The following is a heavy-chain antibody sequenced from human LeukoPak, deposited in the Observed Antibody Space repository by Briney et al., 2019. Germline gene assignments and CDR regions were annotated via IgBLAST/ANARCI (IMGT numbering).Heavy chain of an antibody. CDR1: GGSISSSSYY. D-gene: IGHD6-19*01. V-gene: IGHV4-39*07. Sequence: SETLSLTCTVSGGSISSSSYYWDWVRQPPGKGLEWIGSIYYSGSTYYNPSLKSRVAISVDTSKNQLSLKLSSVTAADTAVYYCARDSSGWHTFDYWGQGTLVTVSS. J-gene: IGHJ4*02. CDR2: IYYSGST. CDR3: ARDSSGWHTFDY.